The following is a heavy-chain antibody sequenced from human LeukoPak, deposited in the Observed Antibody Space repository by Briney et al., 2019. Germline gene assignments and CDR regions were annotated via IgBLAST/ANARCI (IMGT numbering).Heavy chain of an antibody. D-gene: IGHD3-10*01. V-gene: IGHV6-1*01. J-gene: IGHJ5*02. Sequence: PSQTLSLTCAISGDSVSGGSAGWNWIRQSPSRGLEWLGRIYCRSKWYSDYAISLKSRITINPDTSRNQFSLQLNSVTHDDTAVYYCTGGGLVRGTLHWFDPWGQGTLVTVSS. CDR2: IYCRSKWYS. CDR3: TGGGLVRGTLHWFDP. CDR1: GDSVSGGSAG.